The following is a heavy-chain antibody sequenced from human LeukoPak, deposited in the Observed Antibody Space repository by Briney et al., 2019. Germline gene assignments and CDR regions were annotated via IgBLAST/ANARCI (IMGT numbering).Heavy chain of an antibody. CDR1: GFTFNSYA. Sequence: GGSLILSCAASGFTFNSYAIHWVRQAPGKGLEWVAVISYDGSKKFYAHSVKGRFTISRDNSKNTPYLHMNSLRAEDTAVYYCARDSPYSGNYSPIDYWGQGTLVTVSS. CDR3: ARDSPYSGNYSPIDY. CDR2: ISYDGSKK. J-gene: IGHJ4*02. V-gene: IGHV3-30*04. D-gene: IGHD1-26*01.